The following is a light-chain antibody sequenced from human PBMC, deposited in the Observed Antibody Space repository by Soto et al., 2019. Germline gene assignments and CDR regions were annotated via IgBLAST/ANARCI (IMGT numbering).Light chain of an antibody. CDR2: EVS. V-gene: IGLV2-14*01. CDR1: SSDVGSYNY. CDR3: SSYTSSSNYV. Sequence: QSALTQPASVSGSPGQSITISCTGTSSDVGSYNYVSWYQQHPGKAPKLMIYEVSNRPSGVSDRFSGSKSGNTASLTISELQAEDEADYYCSSYTSSSNYVFGAGTKLTVL. J-gene: IGLJ1*01.